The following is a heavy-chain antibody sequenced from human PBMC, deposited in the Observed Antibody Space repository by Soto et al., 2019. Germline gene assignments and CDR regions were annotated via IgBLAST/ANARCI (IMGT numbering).Heavy chain of an antibody. CDR2: VNPIVSMS. CDR1: GDTFNFYS. D-gene: IGHD3-10*01. CDR3: ASSYGSGYRAFDY. V-gene: IGHV1-69*02. J-gene: IGHJ4*02. Sequence: QVQLVQSGAEVKRPGSSVKVSCKASGDTFNFYSINWVRQAPGLGREWMGRVNPIVSMSNYAQKFQGRVTMTADKSTSAAYMELSSLRSEGTAIYYCASSYGSGYRAFDYWGQGALVTVSS.